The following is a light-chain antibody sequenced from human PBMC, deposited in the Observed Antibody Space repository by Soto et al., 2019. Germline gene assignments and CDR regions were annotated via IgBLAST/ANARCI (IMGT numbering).Light chain of an antibody. CDR3: SSYTRTNTLV. CDR1: SSDVGGYNF. V-gene: IGLV2-14*01. Sequence: QSALIQPVSVSGSPGQSITISCTGSSSDVGGYNFVSWYQQHPGKAPKLMIYDVTNRPSGVSNRFSASKSGDTASLTISGLQAEDEAHYYCSSYTRTNTLVFGGGTKVTVL. J-gene: IGLJ3*02. CDR2: DVT.